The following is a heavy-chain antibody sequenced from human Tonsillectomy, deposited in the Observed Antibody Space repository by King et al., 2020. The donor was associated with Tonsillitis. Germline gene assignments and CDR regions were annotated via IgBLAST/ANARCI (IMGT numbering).Heavy chain of an antibody. CDR1: EFTFSNYA. V-gene: IGHV3-30-3*01. CDR3: VTGGSSGYYDY. D-gene: IGHD3-22*01. CDR2: ISYDGSIK. J-gene: IGHJ4*02. Sequence: VQLVESGGGVVQPGRSLRLACAASEFTFSNYAMYWVRQAPGKGLEWVAVISYDGSIKYYADSVQGRFTISRDNSKNTLYLQMNRLTAEDTAVYYCVTGGSSGYYDYWGQGTLVTVAS.